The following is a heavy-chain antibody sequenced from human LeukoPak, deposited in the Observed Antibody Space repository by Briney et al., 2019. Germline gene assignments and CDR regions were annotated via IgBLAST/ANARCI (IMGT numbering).Heavy chain of an antibody. V-gene: IGHV3-23*01. J-gene: IGHJ4*02. CDR1: GFAVSNNY. Sequence: GGSLRLSCAASGFAVSNNYMSWVRQAPGKGLEWVSSISGSGGSTYYADSLKGRFTISRDNSKNTLYLQMNSLRAEDTAVYYCARDREYSYGFFDYWGQGTLVTVSS. D-gene: IGHD5-18*01. CDR3: ARDREYSYGFFDY. CDR2: ISGSGGST.